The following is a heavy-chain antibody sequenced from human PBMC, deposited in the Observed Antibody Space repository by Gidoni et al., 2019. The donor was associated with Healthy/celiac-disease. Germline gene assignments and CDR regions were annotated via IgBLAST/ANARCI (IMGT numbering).Heavy chain of an antibody. D-gene: IGHD3-22*01. J-gene: IGHJ3*02. CDR2: MYTSGST. V-gene: IGHV4-4*07. CDR3: ARALEYYDSSGYYVLDAFDI. Sequence: QVQLQESGPGLVTPSETLSLTCTVSGGSISSFYWSWIRQPAGKGLEWIGRMYTSGSTNYNPSLKSRITMSVDTSKNQFSLKLSSVTAADTAVYYCARALEYYDSSGYYVLDAFDIWGQGTMVTVSS. CDR1: GGSISSFY.